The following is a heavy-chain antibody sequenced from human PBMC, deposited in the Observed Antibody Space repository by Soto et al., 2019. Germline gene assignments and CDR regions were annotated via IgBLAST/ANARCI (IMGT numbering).Heavy chain of an antibody. V-gene: IGHV4-4*07. D-gene: IGHD3-3*01. CDR2: IYTSGST. J-gene: IGHJ6*02. Sequence: PLETLSLTCTVSGGSISSYYWSWIRQPAGKGLEWIGRIYTSGSTNYNPSLKSRVTMSVDTSKNQFSLKLSSVTAADTAVYYCARDVRDFWSGYPQYDYYYGMDVWGQGTTVTVSS. CDR3: ARDVRDFWSGYPQYDYYYGMDV. CDR1: GGSISSYY.